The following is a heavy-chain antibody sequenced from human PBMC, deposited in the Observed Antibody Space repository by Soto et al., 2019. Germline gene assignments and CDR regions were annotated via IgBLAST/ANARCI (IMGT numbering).Heavy chain of an antibody. Sequence: GGSLRLSCAASGFTFSSYAMSWVRQAPGKGLEWVSAISGSGGSTYYADSVKGRFTISRDNSKNTLYLQMNSLRAEDTAVYYCAKDLYSSSAPNWFDPWGQGTLGTVSS. CDR2: ISGSGGST. V-gene: IGHV3-23*01. CDR3: AKDLYSSSAPNWFDP. D-gene: IGHD6-6*01. J-gene: IGHJ5*02. CDR1: GFTFSSYA.